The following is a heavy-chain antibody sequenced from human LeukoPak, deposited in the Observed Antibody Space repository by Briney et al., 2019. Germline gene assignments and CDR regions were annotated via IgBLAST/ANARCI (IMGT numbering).Heavy chain of an antibody. D-gene: IGHD5-18*01. CDR1: GFTFSSYG. V-gene: IGHV3-30*03. CDR3: AAHPAWIQLWLGWFDP. J-gene: IGHJ5*02. CDR2: ISYDGSNK. Sequence: GGSLRLSCAASGFTFSSYGMHWVRQAPGKGLEWVAVISYDGSNKYYADSVKGRFTISRDNSKNTLYLQMNSLRAEDTAVYYCAAHPAWIQLWLGWFDPWGQGTLVTVSS.